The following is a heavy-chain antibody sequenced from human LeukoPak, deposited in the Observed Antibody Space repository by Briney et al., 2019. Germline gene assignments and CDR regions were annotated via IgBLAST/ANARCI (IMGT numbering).Heavy chain of an antibody. CDR1: GFIFSNYW. V-gene: IGHV3-7*04. CDR3: ARAVVTPESGGGYFDY. D-gene: IGHD4-23*01. Sequence: PGGSLRLSCAASGFIFSNYWMSWVRQAPGKGLEWVANIKVDGSEKNYVDSVKGRFTISRDNANKSLYLQMNSLRAEDTAVYYCARAVVTPESGGGYFDYWGQGTLVTVSS. CDR2: IKVDGSEK. J-gene: IGHJ4*02.